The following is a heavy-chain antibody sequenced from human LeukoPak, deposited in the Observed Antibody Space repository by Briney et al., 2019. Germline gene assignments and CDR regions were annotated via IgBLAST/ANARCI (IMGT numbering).Heavy chain of an antibody. CDR1: GFTFSSYS. J-gene: IGHJ5*02. V-gene: IGHV3-21*01. CDR2: ISSSSSYI. D-gene: IGHD6-13*01. Sequence: PGGSLRLSCAASGFTFSSYSMNWVRQAPGKGLEWVSSISSSSSYIYYADSVKGRSTISRDNAKNSLYLQMNSLRAEDTAVYYCARDAIAAARRGWIDPWGQGTLVTVSS. CDR3: ARDAIAAARRGWIDP.